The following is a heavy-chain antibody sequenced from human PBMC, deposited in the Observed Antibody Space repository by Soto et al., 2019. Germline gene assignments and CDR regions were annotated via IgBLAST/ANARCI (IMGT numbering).Heavy chain of an antibody. Sequence: VASVKVSCKASGYTFTSYAMHWVRQAPGQRLEWMGWINAGNGNTKYSQKFQGRVTITRDTSASTAYMELSSLRSEDTAVYYCATSGPSGSYYGMDVWGQGTTVTVSS. D-gene: IGHD3-10*01. CDR3: ATSGPSGSYYGMDV. CDR1: GYTFTSYA. CDR2: INAGNGNT. J-gene: IGHJ6*02. V-gene: IGHV1-3*01.